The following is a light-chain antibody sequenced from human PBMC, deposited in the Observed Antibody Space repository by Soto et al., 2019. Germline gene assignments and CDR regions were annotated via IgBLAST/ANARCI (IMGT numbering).Light chain of an antibody. J-gene: IGLJ2*01. Sequence: QSALTQPASVSGSPGQSITISCTGTSSDVGGYNYVSWYQQHPGKAPKLMIYEVSNRPSGVSNRFSGSKSGNTASLTIFGLQAEDEADYYCSSYTSSSTLGVFGGGTKVTVL. CDR2: EVS. CDR1: SSDVGGYNY. V-gene: IGLV2-14*01. CDR3: SSYTSSSTLGV.